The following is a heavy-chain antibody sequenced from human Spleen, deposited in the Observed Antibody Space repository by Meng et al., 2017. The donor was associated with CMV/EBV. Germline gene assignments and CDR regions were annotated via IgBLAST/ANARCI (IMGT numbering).Heavy chain of an antibody. Sequence: FGSYNMNWVRQAPGQGLEWVSSISSGSDYIYSAASLKGRFTISRDNAKKSLYLQINSLRAEDTAVYYCAREGILRQGDPRGRNWFDPWGQGTLVTVSS. CDR2: ISSGSDYI. V-gene: IGHV3-21*01. J-gene: IGHJ5*02. D-gene: IGHD2-21*01. CDR1: FGSYN. CDR3: AREGILRQGDPRGRNWFDP.